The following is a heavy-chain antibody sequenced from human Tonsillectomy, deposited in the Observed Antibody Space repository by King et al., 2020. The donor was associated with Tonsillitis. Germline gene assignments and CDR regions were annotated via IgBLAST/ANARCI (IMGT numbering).Heavy chain of an antibody. CDR1: GFTFDDYT. CDR3: VKAPRSTSWVMDV. J-gene: IGHJ6*02. D-gene: IGHD2-2*01. Sequence: VQLVESGGVVVQPGGSLRLSCAASGFTFDDYTMHWVRQAPGKGLEWVSLXSWXGXXTYXPNSVKGRFTISRDNSKNSLYLQMNSLRTEDTALYYCVKAPRSTSWVMDVWGQGTTVTVSS. CDR2: XSWXGXXT. V-gene: IGHV3-43*01.